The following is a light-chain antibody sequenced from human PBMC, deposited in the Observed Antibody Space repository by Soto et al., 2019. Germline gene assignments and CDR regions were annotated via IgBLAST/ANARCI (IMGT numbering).Light chain of an antibody. CDR2: LGS. J-gene: IGKJ1*01. V-gene: IGKV2-28*01. CDR3: MQSLQTPWT. Sequence: DIVMTQSPLSLPVTPGEPASISCRSSQSLLYSNGYNYLDWYLQKPGQSPQLLISLGSDRASGVPDRFSGSGSGTDFTLNISRVEAEDVGLYYCMQSLQTPWTFGQGTIVEIK. CDR1: QSLLYSNGYNY.